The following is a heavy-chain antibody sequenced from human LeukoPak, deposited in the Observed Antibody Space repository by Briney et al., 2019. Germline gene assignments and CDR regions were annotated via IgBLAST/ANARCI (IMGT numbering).Heavy chain of an antibody. Sequence: PGRSLKLSCAAAGFTFSSYGRHWVRQAPGTGLAWAAVIWYDGSNEYYADSVKGRFTISRDNSKNTLYLQMNSLRVEDTAVYYCARAGYCSSTACLDYWGQGALVTVSS. CDR3: ARAGYCSSTACLDY. CDR2: IWYDGSNE. D-gene: IGHD2-2*01. J-gene: IGHJ4*02. V-gene: IGHV3-33*01. CDR1: GFTFSSYG.